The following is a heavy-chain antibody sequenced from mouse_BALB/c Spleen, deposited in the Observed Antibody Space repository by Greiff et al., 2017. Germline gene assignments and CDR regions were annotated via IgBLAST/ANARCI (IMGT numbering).Heavy chain of an antibody. CDR2: IDPSDSET. CDR1: GYSFTSYW. CDR3: ARRDYYDYDVLAMDY. Sequence: QVQLKESGPQLVRPGASVKISCKASGYSFTSYWMHWVKQRPGQGLEWIGMIDPSDSETRLNQKFKDKATLTVDKSSSTAYMQLSSPTSEDSAVYYCARRDYYDYDVLAMDYWGQGTSVTVSS. J-gene: IGHJ4*01. V-gene: IGHV1S126*01. D-gene: IGHD2-4*01.